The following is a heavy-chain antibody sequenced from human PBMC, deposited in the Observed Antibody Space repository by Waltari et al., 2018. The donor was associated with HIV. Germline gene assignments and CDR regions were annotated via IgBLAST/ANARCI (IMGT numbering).Heavy chain of an antibody. Sequence: EVHLVESGGGLVKPGGSLRLSCAASGFSFSNSWMSRVRQAPGKGLEWVANIKQDGSEKYYVGSVKGRFTISRDNAKNSLYLQMNSLSADDTAVYYCARDFPLEGDNGDYFDTWGQGTLVTVSS. CDR2: IKQDGSEK. V-gene: IGHV3-7*01. D-gene: IGHD1-26*01. CDR1: GFSFSNSW. CDR3: ARDFPLEGDNGDYFDT. J-gene: IGHJ4*02.